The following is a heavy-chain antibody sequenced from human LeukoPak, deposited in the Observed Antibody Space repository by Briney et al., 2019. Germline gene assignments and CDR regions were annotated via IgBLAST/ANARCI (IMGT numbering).Heavy chain of an antibody. CDR2: IWYDGSNK. Sequence: PGRSLRLSCAASGFTFSSYGMHWVRQAPGKGLEWVAVIWYDGSNKYYADSVKGRFTISRDNSKNTLYLQMNSLRAEDTAVYHCARDGDIVVVPAAIGGLAGLDFWGQGTLVTVSS. J-gene: IGHJ4*02. CDR1: GFTFSSYG. CDR3: ARDGDIVVVPAAIGGLAGLDF. D-gene: IGHD2-2*02. V-gene: IGHV3-33*01.